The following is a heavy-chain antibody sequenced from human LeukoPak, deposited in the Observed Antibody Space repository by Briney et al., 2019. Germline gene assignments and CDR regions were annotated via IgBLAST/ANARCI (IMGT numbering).Heavy chain of an antibody. J-gene: IGHJ4*02. CDR2: IWYDGSNK. D-gene: IGHD3-10*01. CDR1: GFAFNTYG. CDR3: ARDYSSEHRRLWFGELLSTTPDY. V-gene: IGHV3-33*01. Sequence: GGSLRRSCATFGFAFNTYGMHWVRQAPGKGLEWVAVIWYDGSNKYYADSVKGRFTISRDNSKNTLYLQMNSLRAEDTAVYYCARDYSSEHRRLWFGELLSTTPDYWGQGTLVTVSS.